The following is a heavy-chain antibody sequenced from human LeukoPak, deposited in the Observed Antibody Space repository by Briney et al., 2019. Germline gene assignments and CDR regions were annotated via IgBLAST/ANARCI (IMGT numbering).Heavy chain of an antibody. D-gene: IGHD3-16*02. CDR3: ARGLSAVVY. CDR1: GGSISSYY. CDR2: IYYSGST. Sequence: NSSETLSLTCTVSGGSISSYYWSWIRQPPGKGLEWIGYIYYSGSTNYNPSLKSRVTISVDTSKNQFSLKLSSVTAADTAVYYCARGLSAVVYWGQGTLVTVSS. J-gene: IGHJ4*02. V-gene: IGHV4-59*01.